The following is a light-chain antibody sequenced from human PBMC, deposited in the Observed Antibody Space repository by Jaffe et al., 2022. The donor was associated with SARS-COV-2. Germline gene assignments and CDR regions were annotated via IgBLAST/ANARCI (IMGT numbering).Light chain of an antibody. CDR2: DVT. CDR1: SSDIGAYNY. CDR3: SSYTTNKTLV. J-gene: IGLJ3*02. V-gene: IGLV2-14*03. Sequence: QSALTQPASVSGSPGQSITISCTGTSSDIGAYNYVSWYLHHPGKAPKLMIYDVTNRPSGVSNRLSGSKSGDTASLTISGLQAEDEADYYCSSYTTNKTLVFGGGTRLTVL.